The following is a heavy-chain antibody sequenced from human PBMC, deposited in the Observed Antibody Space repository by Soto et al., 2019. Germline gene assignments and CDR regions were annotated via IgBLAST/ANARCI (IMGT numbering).Heavy chain of an antibody. CDR3: ARAYGGFDNGLDV. CDR2: IYYSGST. J-gene: IGHJ6*02. CDR1: GDSIRSYY. D-gene: IGHD5-12*01. Sequence: ETLSLTCTVSGDSIRSYYWTWIRQPPGKGLELIGYIYYSGSTRYNPSLKSRVTISVDMSKNQFSLKLSSVIAADTAVYYCARAYGGFDNGLDVWGQGTEVTVSS. V-gene: IGHV4-59*01.